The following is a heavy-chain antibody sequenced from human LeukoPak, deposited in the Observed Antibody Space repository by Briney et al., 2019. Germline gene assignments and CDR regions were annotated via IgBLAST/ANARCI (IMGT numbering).Heavy chain of an antibody. J-gene: IGHJ4*02. CDR1: GGSISSSSYY. D-gene: IGHD6-13*01. Sequence: LETLSLTCTVSGGSISSSSYYWGWIRQPPGKGLEWIGSIYYSGSTYYNPSLKSRVTISVDTSKNQFSLKLSSVTAADTAVYYCASGNPAWYSSSWYYFDYWGQGTLVTVSS. CDR2: IYYSGST. CDR3: ASGNPAWYSSSWYYFDY. V-gene: IGHV4-39*07.